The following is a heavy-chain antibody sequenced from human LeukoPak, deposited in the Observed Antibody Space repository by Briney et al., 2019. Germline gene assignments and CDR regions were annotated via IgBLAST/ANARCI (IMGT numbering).Heavy chain of an antibody. J-gene: IGHJ4*02. D-gene: IGHD3-22*01. Sequence: SETLSLTCTVSGGSISSNSYYWGWIRQPPGQGLEWIGSIYYSGSTYYNPSLNIRVTISVDTSKNQFSLNLRSVTAADTAVYYCAREILYDSTGYYLWGQGTLVTVSS. CDR3: AREILYDSTGYYL. V-gene: IGHV4-39*07. CDR1: GGSISSNSYY. CDR2: IYYSGST.